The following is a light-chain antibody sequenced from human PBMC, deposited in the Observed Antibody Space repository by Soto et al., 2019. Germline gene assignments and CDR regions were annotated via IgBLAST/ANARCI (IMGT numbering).Light chain of an antibody. CDR3: QQYNSYSPYT. Sequence: DIQMTQSPSTLSASVGDRVTITCRARQSISSWLAWYQQKPGKAPKLLIYKASSLESGVPSRFSGSEAGTEFTLTISRLQPDDFATYYCQQYNSYSPYTFGQGTKLEIK. V-gene: IGKV1-5*03. CDR2: KAS. J-gene: IGKJ2*01. CDR1: QSISSW.